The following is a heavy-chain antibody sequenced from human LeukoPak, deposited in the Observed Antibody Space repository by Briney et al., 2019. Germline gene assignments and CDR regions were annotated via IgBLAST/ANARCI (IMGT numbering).Heavy chain of an antibody. J-gene: IGHJ5*02. CDR1: GGSISSGSYY. D-gene: IGHD6-13*01. CDR2: IYISGST. Sequence: SQTLSLTCTVSGGSISSGSYYWSWIRQPAGKGLEWIGRIYISGSTNYNPSLMSRVTISVDTSKNQFSLKLSSVTAADTAVYYCARQVSIAAAGTIWFDPWGQGTLVTVSS. CDR3: ARQVSIAAAGTIWFDP. V-gene: IGHV4-61*02.